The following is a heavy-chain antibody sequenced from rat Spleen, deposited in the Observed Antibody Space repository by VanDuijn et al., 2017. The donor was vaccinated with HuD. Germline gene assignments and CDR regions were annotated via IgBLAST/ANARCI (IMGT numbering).Heavy chain of an antibody. J-gene: IGHJ3*01. CDR1: GFTFSSYG. CDR2: ISSSSGT. D-gene: IGHD1-12*02. V-gene: IGHV5-62*01. Sequence: VQLVESGGGLVQPGKSLKLSCSASGFTFSSYGMHWIRQAPGKGLDWVAYISSSSGTVYADAVKGRFTISRDNAKNTLYLQLNSLKSEDTATYYCATDGAGGAYWGQGTLVTVSS. CDR3: ATDGAGGAY.